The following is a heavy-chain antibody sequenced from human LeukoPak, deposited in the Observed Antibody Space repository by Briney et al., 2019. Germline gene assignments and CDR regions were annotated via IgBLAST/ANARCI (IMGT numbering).Heavy chain of an antibody. J-gene: IGHJ5*02. Sequence: PGGSLRLSCVASGFSVSSYGMSWVRQAPRKAPEWVSLLYSNGGKYYADSVQGRFIISRDNSKNTLYLQMNNLRVEDTAVYHCVRDRAEGRAWVEFDPWGQGTVVTVSS. CDR1: GFSVSSYG. V-gene: IGHV3-66*03. CDR3: VRDRAEGRAWVEFDP. CDR2: LYSNGGK.